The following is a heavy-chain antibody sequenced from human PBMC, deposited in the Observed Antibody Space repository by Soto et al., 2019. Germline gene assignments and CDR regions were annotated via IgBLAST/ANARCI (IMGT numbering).Heavy chain of an antibody. J-gene: IGHJ4*01. CDR2: ISWNSGNI. D-gene: IGHD5-12*01. Sequence: GGSLRLSCAASGFTFDDYAMHWVRQAPGKGLEWVSGISWNSGNIGYADSVKGRFTISRDNAKNSLSLQMSSLRAEDTALYYCAKGRDGYNPFDYWGHGSLVTVSS. V-gene: IGHV3-9*01. CDR1: GFTFDDYA. CDR3: AKGRDGYNPFDY.